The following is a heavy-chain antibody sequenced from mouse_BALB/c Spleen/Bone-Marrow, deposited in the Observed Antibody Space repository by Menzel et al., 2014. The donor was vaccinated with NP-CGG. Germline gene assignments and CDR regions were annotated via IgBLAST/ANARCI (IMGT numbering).Heavy chain of an antibody. CDR3: ARKSQRAYDSMRY. V-gene: IGHV1S56*01. CDR2: IYPEDFNT. CDR1: GYTFTNFY. J-gene: IGHJ4*01. D-gene: IGHD2-4*01. Sequence: QVQLQQPGLELVKPGASVRISCKASGYTFTNFYIHWVKQRPGQGLEWIGWIYPEDFNTKFNENFKGKATLTADKSSSTAYTQLRSLSSEDSAVYFCARKSQRAYDSMRYRGPGNSLTPSS.